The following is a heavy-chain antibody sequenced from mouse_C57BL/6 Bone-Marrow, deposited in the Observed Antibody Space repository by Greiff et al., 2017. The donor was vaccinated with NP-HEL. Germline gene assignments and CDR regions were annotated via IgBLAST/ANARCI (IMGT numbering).Heavy chain of an antibody. CDR1: GFTFSDYY. CDR3: ARDDYSSMDY. J-gene: IGHJ4*01. V-gene: IGHV5-16*01. D-gene: IGHD2-12*01. Sequence: EVQLVESEGGLVQPGSSMKLSCTASGFTFSDYYMAWVRQVPEKGLEWVANINYDGSSTYYLDSLKSRFIISRDNAKNILYLQMSSLKSEDTATYDCARDDYSSMDYWGQGTSVTVSS. CDR2: INYDGSST.